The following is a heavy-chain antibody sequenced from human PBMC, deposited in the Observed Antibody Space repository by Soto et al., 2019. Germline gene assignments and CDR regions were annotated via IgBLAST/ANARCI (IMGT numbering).Heavy chain of an antibody. D-gene: IGHD2-2*01. CDR3: ARSQGSSTSLEIYYYYYYGMDV. J-gene: IGHJ6*02. Sequence: QVQLVQSGAEVKKPGSSVKVSCKASGGTFSSYAISWVRQAPGQGLEWMGGIIPISETTNYAQKFQGRVTITEAESKSTASMELSSLRSEDTAVYYCARSQGSSTSLEIYYYYYYGMDVWGQGTTVTVSS. V-gene: IGHV1-69*01. CDR1: GGTFSSYA. CDR2: IIPISETT.